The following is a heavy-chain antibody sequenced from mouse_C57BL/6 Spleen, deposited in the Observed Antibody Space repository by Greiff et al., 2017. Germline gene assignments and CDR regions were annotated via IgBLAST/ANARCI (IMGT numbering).Heavy chain of an antibody. D-gene: IGHD2-1*01. J-gene: IGHJ4*01. V-gene: IGHV1-80*01. Sequence: QVQLKESGAELVKPGASVKISCKASGYAFSSYWMNWVKQRPGKGLEWIGQIYPGDGDTNYNGKFKGKATLTADKSSSTAYMQLSSLTSEDSAVYFCAIPSYGNYPYYAMDYWGQGTSVTVSS. CDR3: AIPSYGNYPYYAMDY. CDR2: IYPGDGDT. CDR1: GYAFSSYW.